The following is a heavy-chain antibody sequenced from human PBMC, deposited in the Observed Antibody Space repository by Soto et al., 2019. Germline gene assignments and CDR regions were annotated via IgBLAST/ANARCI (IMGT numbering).Heavy chain of an antibody. D-gene: IGHD6-13*01. CDR3: ATVTGYSSSWYGYGLFAY. J-gene: IGHJ4*02. V-gene: IGHV1-24*01. Sequence: QVQRVQSGAEVKKPGASVKVSCKVSGYTLTELSMHWVRQAPGKGLEWMGGFDPEDGETIYAQKFQGRVTMTEDTSTDTAYVGRRSVRSEETAVYYGATVTGYSSSWYGYGLFAYWGQGTLVPVSS. CDR2: FDPEDGET. CDR1: GYTLTELS.